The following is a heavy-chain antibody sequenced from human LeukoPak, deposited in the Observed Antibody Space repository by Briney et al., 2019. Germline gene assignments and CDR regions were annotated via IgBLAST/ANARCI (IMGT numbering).Heavy chain of an antibody. CDR1: GGSISSGGYS. J-gene: IGHJ4*02. CDR2: IYHSGST. CDR3: ARDSGSYVDY. V-gene: IGHV4-30-2*01. Sequence: SQTLSLTCAVSGGSISSGGYSWSWIRQPPGKGLEWIGYIYHSGSTYYNPSLKSRVTISVDRSKNQFSLKLTSVTAADTAVYYCARDSGSYVDYWGQGTLVTVSS. D-gene: IGHD1-26*01.